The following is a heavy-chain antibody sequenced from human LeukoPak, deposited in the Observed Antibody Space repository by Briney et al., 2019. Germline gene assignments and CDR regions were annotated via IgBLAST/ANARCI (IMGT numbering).Heavy chain of an antibody. CDR1: GGSISTYY. J-gene: IGHJ4*02. V-gene: IGHV4-59*06. D-gene: IGHD5-18*01. CDR3: ARETGGGDSYGV. Sequence: PSETLSLTCTVSGGSISTYYWSWIRQHPGKGLEWIGYIYLSGSTYYNPSLKSRVIISLDTSKNQFSLKLSSVTPADTAVYYCARETGGGDSYGVWGQGTLVTVSS. CDR2: IYLSGST.